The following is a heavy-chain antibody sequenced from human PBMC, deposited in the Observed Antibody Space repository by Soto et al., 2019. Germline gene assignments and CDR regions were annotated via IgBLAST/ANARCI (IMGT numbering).Heavy chain of an antibody. D-gene: IGHD5-12*01. Sequence: SETLSLTCAVSGYSISIGYYCGCIRQPPGKGLEWIGSIYHSGSTYYNPSLKSRVTISVDTSKNQFSLKLSSVTAADTAVYYCARESRDGYKYFDYWGQGTLVTVSS. CDR1: GYSISIGYY. CDR2: IYHSGST. CDR3: ARESRDGYKYFDY. J-gene: IGHJ4*02. V-gene: IGHV4-38-2*02.